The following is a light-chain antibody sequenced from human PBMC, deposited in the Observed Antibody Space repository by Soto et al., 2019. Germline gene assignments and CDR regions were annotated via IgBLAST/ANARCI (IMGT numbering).Light chain of an antibody. CDR3: SSYAGSKNMI. V-gene: IGLV2-8*01. Sequence: QSALTQPPSASGSPGQSVTISCTGTSSDVGNYNYVSWYQQRPGKAPKLMIYEVTKRHSGVPDRFSGSKSGNTASLTVSGLQAEDEADYYCSSYAGSKNMIFGGGTKLTVL. CDR1: SSDVGNYNY. CDR2: EVT. J-gene: IGLJ2*01.